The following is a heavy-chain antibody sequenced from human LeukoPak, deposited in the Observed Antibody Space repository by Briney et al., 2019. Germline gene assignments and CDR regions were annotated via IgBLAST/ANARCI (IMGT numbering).Heavy chain of an antibody. CDR1: GFTVSSNY. V-gene: IGHV3-66*02. J-gene: IGHJ4*02. D-gene: IGHD1-26*01. Sequence: GGSLRLSCAASGFTVSSNYMSWVRQAPGKGLEWVSFIYSGGSTYYADSVKGRFTISRDNSKNTLYLQMNSLRGEDTAVYYCAKDSLRERIVGSTTRGVNDYWGQGTLVTVSS. CDR3: AKDSLRERIVGSTTRGVNDY. CDR2: IYSGGST.